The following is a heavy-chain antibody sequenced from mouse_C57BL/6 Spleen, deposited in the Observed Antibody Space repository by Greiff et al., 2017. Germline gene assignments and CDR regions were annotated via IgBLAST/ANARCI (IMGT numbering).Heavy chain of an antibody. CDR3: ARDYYGSSRSYWYLDV. Sequence: QVQLQQPGAELVRPGSSVKLSCKASGYTFTSYWMHWVQQRPIQGLEWIGNIDPSDSETHYNQKFKDKATFTVDKSSSTAYMQRSSLTSEDSAVYYCARDYYGSSRSYWYLDVWGTGNTVTVSS. CDR2: IDPSDSET. CDR1: GYTFTSYW. V-gene: IGHV1-52*01. J-gene: IGHJ1*03. D-gene: IGHD1-1*01.